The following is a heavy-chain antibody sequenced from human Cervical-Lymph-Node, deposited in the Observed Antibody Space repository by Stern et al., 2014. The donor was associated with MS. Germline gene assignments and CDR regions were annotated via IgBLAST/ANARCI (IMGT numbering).Heavy chain of an antibody. CDR3: ARDYYDASGYFYYGLDV. CDR2: INPNGGTT. J-gene: IGHJ6*02. V-gene: IGHV1-46*01. D-gene: IGHD3-22*01. Sequence: QMQLVQSGAEVKKPGASVRLSCKTSGYTFTTYYMHWVRQAPGQGLEWVGRINPNGGTTSYAQNFQGRVTMTRDTSTSTVYMELSSLRSEDTAVYYCARDYYDASGYFYYGLDVWGQGTTVTVSS. CDR1: GYTFTTYY.